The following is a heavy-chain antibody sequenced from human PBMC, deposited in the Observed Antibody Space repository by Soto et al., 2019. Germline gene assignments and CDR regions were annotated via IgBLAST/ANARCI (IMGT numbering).Heavy chain of an antibody. V-gene: IGHV4-30-4*01. CDR2: IYYSGST. J-gene: IGHJ4*02. Sequence: SETLSLTCTVSGGSISSGDYYWSWIRQPPGKGLEWIGYIYYSGSTYYNPSLKSRVTISVDTPKNQFSLKLSSVTAADTAVYYCARGNIVLMVYAPLGYFDYWGQGTLVTVSS. D-gene: IGHD2-8*01. CDR3: ARGNIVLMVYAPLGYFDY. CDR1: GGSISSGDYY.